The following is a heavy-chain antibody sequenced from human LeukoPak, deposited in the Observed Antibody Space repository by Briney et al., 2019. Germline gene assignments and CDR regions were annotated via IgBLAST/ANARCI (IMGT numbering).Heavy chain of an antibody. CDR2: IYSGGST. CDR3: ARGGYYYDSSGYLDY. Sequence: GGSLRLSCAASGCTVSSNYMSWVRQAPGKGLEWVSVIYSGGSTYYADSVKGRFTISRDNSKNTLYLQMNSLRAEDTAVYYCARGGYYYDSSGYLDYWGQGTLVTVSS. J-gene: IGHJ4*02. V-gene: IGHV3-53*01. D-gene: IGHD3-22*01. CDR1: GCTVSSNY.